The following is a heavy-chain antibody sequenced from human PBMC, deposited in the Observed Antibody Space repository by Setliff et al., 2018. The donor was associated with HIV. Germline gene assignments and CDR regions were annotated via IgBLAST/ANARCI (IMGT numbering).Heavy chain of an antibody. V-gene: IGHV4-4*02. Sequence: SETLSLTCAVSGGSISSSNWWSWVRQPPGKGLEWIGEIYHSGSTNYNTSLKSRVTISVDKSKNQFSLKLRSVTPADTAVYYCAREKIVVLRAYHFDYWGLGTLVTVSS. D-gene: IGHD3-22*01. J-gene: IGHJ4*02. CDR2: IYHSGST. CDR1: GGSISSSNW. CDR3: AREKIVVLRAYHFDY.